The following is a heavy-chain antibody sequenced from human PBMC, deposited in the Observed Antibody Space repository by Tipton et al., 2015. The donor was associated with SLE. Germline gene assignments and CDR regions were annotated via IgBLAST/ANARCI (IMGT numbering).Heavy chain of an antibody. CDR2: IDPSDSYS. D-gene: IGHD2-15*01. J-gene: IGHJ3*02. CDR1: GYSFSTYW. Sequence: QLVQSGAEVKKPGESLRISCKASGYSFSTYWITWVRQMPGKGLEWMGRIDPSDSYSNYSPSFQGHVTVSADKSIRTAYLQWSSLKASDTAMYYCARISIAGHAAFDIWGQGTMVTVSS. V-gene: IGHV5-10-1*01. CDR3: ARISIAGHAAFDI.